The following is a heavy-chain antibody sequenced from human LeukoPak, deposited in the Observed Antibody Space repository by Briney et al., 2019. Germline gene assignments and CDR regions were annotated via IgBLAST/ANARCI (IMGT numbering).Heavy chain of an antibody. CDR3: ARGDRWLRFDY. CDR1: GGSISGYY. CDR2: INHSGST. J-gene: IGHJ4*02. Sequence: PSETLSLTCAVYGGSISGYYWSWIRQPPGKGLEWIGEINHSGSTNYNPSLKSRVTISVDTSKDQFSLKLSSVTAADTAVYYCARGDRWLRFDYWGQGTLVPVSS. D-gene: IGHD5-12*01. V-gene: IGHV4-34*01.